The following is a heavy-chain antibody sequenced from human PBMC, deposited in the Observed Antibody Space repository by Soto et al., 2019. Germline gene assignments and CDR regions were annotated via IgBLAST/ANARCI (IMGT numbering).Heavy chain of an antibody. CDR1: GGGNLRDYR. J-gene: IGHJ4*02. D-gene: IGHD2-21*01. V-gene: IGHV1-69*01. CDR2: IIPKLGSA. CDR3: ARGGDGCNVGAVY. Sequence: QVQLVQSGAEVKEPGSSVKVSCKASGGGNLRDYRTTWVRRAPGQGLEWMGGIIPKLGSANYAQHFQGRVTVTADESTNTVYMELRSLRSDDTAVYCGARGGDGCNVGAVYWGQGTPVTFSS.